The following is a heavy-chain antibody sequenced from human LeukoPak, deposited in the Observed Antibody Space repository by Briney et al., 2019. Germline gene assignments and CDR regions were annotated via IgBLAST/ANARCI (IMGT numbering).Heavy chain of an antibody. V-gene: IGHV4-38-2*01. CDR1: GYSISSGYY. Sequence: SETLSLTCAVSGYSISSGYYWGWVRQPPGKGLEWIGSVYHSGSTFYNPPLNSRATISVDTSKNQFSLKLNSVTAADTAVYYCARRSGSGYYYMDVWGKGTTLTVSS. D-gene: IGHD3-3*01. CDR2: VYHSGST. CDR3: ARRSGSGYYYMDV. J-gene: IGHJ6*03.